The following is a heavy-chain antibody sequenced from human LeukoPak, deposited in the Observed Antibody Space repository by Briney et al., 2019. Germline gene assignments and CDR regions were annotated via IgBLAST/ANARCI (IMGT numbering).Heavy chain of an antibody. CDR3: ARDRVMACNGYGCSGYAS. CDR1: GFSFDDYG. CDR2: INWNGDDT. D-gene: IGHD2-15*01. V-gene: IGHV3-20*04. Sequence: PSGGSLRLSCAASGFSFDDYGMSWVRQLPGKRLEWVSGINWNGDDTGYADSVKGRFTISRDNAKNSLYLEMSSLRAEDAAVYYCARDRVMACNGYGCSGYASWGQGTLVTVSS. J-gene: IGHJ4*02.